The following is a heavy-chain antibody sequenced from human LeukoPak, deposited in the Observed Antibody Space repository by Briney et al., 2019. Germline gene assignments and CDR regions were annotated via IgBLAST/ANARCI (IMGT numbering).Heavy chain of an antibody. D-gene: IGHD1-1*01. CDR3: ATDSPETAAFDY. J-gene: IGHJ4*02. V-gene: IGHV3-48*04. CDR2: IVGSSSNI. CDR1: GVSVCIYS. Sequence: GSLRLSCAASGVSVCIYSVNWVRITPGKGLEWVSYIVGSSSNIYYADSVKGQFTISRDNAKNSLYLQMDSLRAEDTAVYYCATDSPETAAFDYWGQGTLVTVSS.